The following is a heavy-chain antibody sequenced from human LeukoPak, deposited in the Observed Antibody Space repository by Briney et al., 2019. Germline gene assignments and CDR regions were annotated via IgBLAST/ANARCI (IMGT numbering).Heavy chain of an antibody. J-gene: IGHJ5*02. D-gene: IGHD6-13*01. V-gene: IGHV5-51*01. CDR1: GYSFTSYW. Sequence: GESLKISCKGSGYSFTSYWIAWVRQMPGKGLEWMGIIYTGDSDTRYSPSFQGQVTISADKSISTAYLQWSSLKASDTAMYYCARHQSTSIAAAEKRGDWFDPWGQGTLVTVSS. CDR2: IYTGDSDT. CDR3: ARHQSTSIAAAEKRGDWFDP.